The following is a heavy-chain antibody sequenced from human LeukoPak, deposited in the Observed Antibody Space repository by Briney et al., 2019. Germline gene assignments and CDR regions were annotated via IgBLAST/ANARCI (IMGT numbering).Heavy chain of an antibody. CDR1: GGSISSGDYY. J-gene: IGHJ4*02. D-gene: IGHD2-2*01. CDR2: IYYSGST. CDR3: ARLVVVPAARIVDY. V-gene: IGHV4-30-4*01. Sequence: SETLSLTCTVSGGSISSGDYYWSWIRQPPGKGLEWIGYIYYSGSTYYNPSLKSRVTISVDTSKNQFSLKLSSVTAADTAVYYCARLVVVPAARIVDYWGQGTLVTVSS.